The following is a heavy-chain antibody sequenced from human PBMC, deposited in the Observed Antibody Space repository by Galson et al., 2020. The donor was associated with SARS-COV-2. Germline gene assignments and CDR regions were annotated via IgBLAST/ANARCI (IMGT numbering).Heavy chain of an antibody. CDR3: ARIYERRPYYYYMDV. CDR2: IFSNDEK. J-gene: IGHJ6*03. CDR1: GFSLSNARMG. V-gene: IGHV2-26*01. Sequence: SGPTLVKPTETLTLTCTVSGFSLSNARMGVSWIRQPPGKALEWLAHIFSNDEKSYSTSLKSRLTISKDTSKSQVVLTMTNMDPVDTATYYCARIYERRPYYYYMDVWGKGTTVTVSS. D-gene: IGHD1-1*01.